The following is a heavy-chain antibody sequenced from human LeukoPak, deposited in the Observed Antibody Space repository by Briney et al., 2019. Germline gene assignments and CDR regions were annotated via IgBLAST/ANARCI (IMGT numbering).Heavy chain of an antibody. V-gene: IGHV4-30-4*01. D-gene: IGHD3-10*01. Sequence: SETLSLTCTVSGGSISSGDYYWSWIRQPPGTGLEWIGYIYYSGSTYYNPSLKSRVIISVDTSKNQFSLKLSSVTAADTAVYYCASITYGSGSYYVFDYWGQGTLVTVSS. CDR3: ASITYGSGSYYVFDY. J-gene: IGHJ4*02. CDR2: IYYSGST. CDR1: GGSISSGDYY.